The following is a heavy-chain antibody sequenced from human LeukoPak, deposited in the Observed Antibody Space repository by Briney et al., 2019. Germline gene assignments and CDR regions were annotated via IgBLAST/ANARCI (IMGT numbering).Heavy chain of an antibody. V-gene: IGHV1-2*02. CDR1: GYTFTGYY. Sequence: GASVKVSCKASGYTFTGYYMHWVRQAPGQGLEWMGWINLSSGGTNHAQKFQGRVTMTRDTSISTAYMELSRLRSDDTAVYYCARDPDGYNLSYYYYMDVWGKGTTVTVSS. CDR3: ARDPDGYNLSYYYYMDV. CDR2: INLSSGGT. J-gene: IGHJ6*03. D-gene: IGHD5-24*01.